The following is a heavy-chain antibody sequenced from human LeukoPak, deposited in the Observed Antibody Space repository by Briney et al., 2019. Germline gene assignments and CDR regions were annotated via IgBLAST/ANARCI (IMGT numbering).Heavy chain of an antibody. J-gene: IGHJ4*02. D-gene: IGHD3-22*01. CDR3: ARDSSGYLGFDY. V-gene: IGHV2-5*02. CDR2: IYWDDDK. CDR1: GFSLSTRGVG. Sequence: SGPTLVKPTQTLTLTFTFSGFSLSTRGVGVGWIRQPPGEALEWLALIYWDDDKRYSPSLKSRLTITKDTSKNQVVLTMTNMDPVDTATYYCARDSSGYLGFDYWGQGTLVTVSS.